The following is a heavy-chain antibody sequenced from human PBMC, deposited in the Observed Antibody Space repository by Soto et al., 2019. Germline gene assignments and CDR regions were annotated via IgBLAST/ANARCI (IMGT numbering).Heavy chain of an antibody. CDR1: GYSFTSYW. D-gene: IGHD5-12*01. V-gene: IGHV5-51*01. CDR2: IYPGDSDT. Sequence: GESLKISCKGSGYSFTSYWIGWVRQMPGKGLEWMGIIYPGDSDTRYSPSFQGQVTISADKSIGTAYLQWSSLKASDTAMYYCARSLRGYSGYDNYYYYYMDVWGKGTTVTVSS. J-gene: IGHJ6*03. CDR3: ARSLRGYSGYDNYYYYYMDV.